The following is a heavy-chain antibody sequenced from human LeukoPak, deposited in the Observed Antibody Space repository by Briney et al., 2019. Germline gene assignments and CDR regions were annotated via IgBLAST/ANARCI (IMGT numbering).Heavy chain of an antibody. D-gene: IGHD3-10*01. Sequence: SQTLSLTCTVSGGSISSGDYYWSWIRQPPGKGLEWIGYIYYSGSTYYNPSLKSRVTISVDTSKNQFSLKLSSVTAADTAVYYCAREVGDYYGSGSPDYYYGMDVWGQGTTVTVSS. J-gene: IGHJ6*02. V-gene: IGHV4-30-4*01. CDR3: AREVGDYYGSGSPDYYYGMDV. CDR1: GGSISSGDYY. CDR2: IYYSGST.